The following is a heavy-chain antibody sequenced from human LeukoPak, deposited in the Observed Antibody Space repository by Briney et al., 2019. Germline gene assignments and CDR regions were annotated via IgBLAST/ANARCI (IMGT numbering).Heavy chain of an antibody. J-gene: IGHJ4*02. CDR3: AAGCGHSDFDY. CDR2: IKSKSAGGTT. D-gene: IGHD2-21*01. CDR1: GFTFSSSW. Sequence: GGSLRLSCVASGFTFSSSWMHWVRQSPGKGLEWVGRIKSKSAGGTTDYAAPVKGRFTISWDDSKDTVYLQMNSLKSEDTAVYYCAAGCGHSDFDYWGQGTLVTVSS. V-gene: IGHV3-15*01.